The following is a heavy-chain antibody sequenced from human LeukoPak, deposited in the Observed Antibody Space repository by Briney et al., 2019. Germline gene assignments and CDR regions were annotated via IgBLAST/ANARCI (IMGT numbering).Heavy chain of an antibody. CDR1: GFTFSSYS. D-gene: IGHD3-10*01. CDR3: ARDKYYGSGSLRSQVPRGAFDI. Sequence: GGSLRLSCAASGFTFSSYSMNWVRQAPGKGLEWVSYIGSSSSTIYYADSVKGRFTISRDNAKNSLYLQMNSLRDEDTAVYYCARDKYYGSGSLRSQVPRGAFDIWGQGTMVTVSS. CDR2: IGSSSSTI. J-gene: IGHJ3*02. V-gene: IGHV3-48*02.